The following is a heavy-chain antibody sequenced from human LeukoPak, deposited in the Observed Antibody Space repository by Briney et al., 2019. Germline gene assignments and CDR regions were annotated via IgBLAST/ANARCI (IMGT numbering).Heavy chain of an antibody. CDR1: GFTFSSYS. CDR3: ATEMGDY. CDR2: ISSSSSTI. J-gene: IGHJ4*02. V-gene: IGHV3-48*01. Sequence: GGSLRLSCAASGFTFSSYSMNWVRQAPGKGLAWVSYISSSSSTIYYADSVKGRFTISRDNAKNSLYLQVNSLRAEDTAVYYCATEMGDYWGQGTLVTVSS. D-gene: IGHD5-24*01.